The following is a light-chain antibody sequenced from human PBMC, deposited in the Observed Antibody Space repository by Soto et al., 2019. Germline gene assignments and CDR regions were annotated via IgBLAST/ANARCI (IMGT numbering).Light chain of an antibody. CDR3: QQYGSSPNT. V-gene: IGKV3-20*01. Sequence: EIVLAQSPGTLSLSPGQGATLSCRASQSVSNNFLVWYQHKPGQAPRVLIYGASRRATGIPDRFSGSGSETHSPLMISRLEPVDFAVYYCQQYGSSPNTFGQGTRLETK. CDR2: GAS. J-gene: IGKJ5*01. CDR1: QSVSNNF.